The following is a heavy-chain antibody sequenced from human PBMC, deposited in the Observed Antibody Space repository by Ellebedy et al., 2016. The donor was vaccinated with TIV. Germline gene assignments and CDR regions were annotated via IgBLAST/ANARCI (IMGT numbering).Heavy chain of an antibody. CDR3: GREVDTTSKYAFDI. Sequence: GESLKISCAASGFTFSSFSMNWVRQAPGKGLEWVSYISSSSSTIYYADSVKGRFTISRDNAKKSLYLQMNSLRAEETAVYYCGREVDTTSKYAFDIWGQGTMVTVSS. J-gene: IGHJ3*02. D-gene: IGHD1-1*01. V-gene: IGHV3-48*01. CDR1: GFTFSSFS. CDR2: ISSSSSTI.